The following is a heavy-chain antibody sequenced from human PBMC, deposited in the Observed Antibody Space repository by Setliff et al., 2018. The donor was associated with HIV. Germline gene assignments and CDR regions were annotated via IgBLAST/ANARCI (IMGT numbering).Heavy chain of an antibody. CDR2: ISSSSTYT. CDR1: GFIFSNYR. V-gene: IGHV3-21*01. D-gene: IGHD6-19*01. CDR3: ARLMYSSGPGSFDY. Sequence: PGGSLRLSCAASGFIFSNYRMNWVRQAPGKGLEWVSSISSSSTYTFYADSVKGRFTISRDNAKNSLYLQMSSLRAEDTAVYYCARLMYSSGPGSFDYWGQGTLVTVSS. J-gene: IGHJ4*02.